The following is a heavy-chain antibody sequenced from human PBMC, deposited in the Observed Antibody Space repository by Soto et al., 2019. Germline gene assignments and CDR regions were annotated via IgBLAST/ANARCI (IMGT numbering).Heavy chain of an antibody. J-gene: IGHJ6*02. V-gene: IGHV1-46*01. CDR1: GGTFSSYT. CDR2: INPSSGTT. CDR3: AREWANNTVIGGVTYRYYHGMDV. Sequence: ASVKVSCKASGGTFSSYTISWVRHAPGHGPEWLGIINPSSGTTRYAQNFQGRVTLTRDTSTSTVYMELTGLRSEDSAVYYCAREWANNTVIGGVTYRYYHGMDVWGQGTTVTVSS. D-gene: IGHD3-16*01.